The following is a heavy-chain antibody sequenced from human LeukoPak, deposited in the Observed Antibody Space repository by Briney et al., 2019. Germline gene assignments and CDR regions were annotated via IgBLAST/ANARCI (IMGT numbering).Heavy chain of an antibody. J-gene: IGHJ4*02. CDR2: ISGSGGST. V-gene: IGHV3-23*01. D-gene: IGHD6-13*01. CDR1: GFTFSSYA. Sequence: HAGGSLRLSCAASGFTFSSYAMSWVRQAPGKGLEWVSAISGSGGSTYYADSVKGRFTISRDNSKNTLYLQMNSLRAEDTAVYYCAKDKEYSSSWYYWIDYWGQGTLVTVSS. CDR3: AKDKEYSSSWYYWIDY.